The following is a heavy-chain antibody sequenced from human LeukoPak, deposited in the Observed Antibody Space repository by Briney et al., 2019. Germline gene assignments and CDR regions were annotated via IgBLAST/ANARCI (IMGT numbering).Heavy chain of an antibody. V-gene: IGHV1-69-2*01. CDR3: ATISPGRFLEWLERPHNWFDP. Sequence: ASVKISCKVSGYTFTDYYMHWVQQAPGKGLEWMGLVDPEDGETIYAEKFQGRVTITADTSTDTAYMELSSLRSEDTAVYYCATISPGRFLEWLERPHNWFDPWGQGTLVTVSS. J-gene: IGHJ5*02. D-gene: IGHD3-3*01. CDR2: VDPEDGET. CDR1: GYTFTDYY.